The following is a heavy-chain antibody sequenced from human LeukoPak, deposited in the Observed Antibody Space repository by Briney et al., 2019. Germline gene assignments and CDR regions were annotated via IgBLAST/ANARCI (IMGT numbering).Heavy chain of an antibody. Sequence: GGSLRLSCAASGFTFSSYGMHWVRQAPGKGLEWVALITSDGSNKNYADSVKGRFTISRDNSKSTLYLQMNSLRIEDTAVYYCARVRARSYCSSTSCYGYWGQGTLVTVSS. V-gene: IGHV3-30*03. J-gene: IGHJ4*02. CDR1: GFTFSSYG. CDR3: ARVRARSYCSSTSCYGY. D-gene: IGHD2-2*01. CDR2: ITSDGSNK.